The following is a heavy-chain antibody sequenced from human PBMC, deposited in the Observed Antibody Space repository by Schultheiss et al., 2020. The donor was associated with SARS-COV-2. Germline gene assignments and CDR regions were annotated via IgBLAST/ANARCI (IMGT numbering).Heavy chain of an antibody. D-gene: IGHD1-26*01. J-gene: IGHJ6*02. CDR1: GFTVSSNY. Sequence: GGSLRLSCAASGFTVSSNYMSWVRQAPGKGLEWVSVIYSGGSTYYADSVKGRFTISRDNSKNTLYLRMNSLRAEDTAVYRCAKSLGGSYHGYYYGMDVWGQGTTVTVSS. V-gene: IGHV3-66*02. CDR2: IYSGGST. CDR3: AKSLGGSYHGYYYGMDV.